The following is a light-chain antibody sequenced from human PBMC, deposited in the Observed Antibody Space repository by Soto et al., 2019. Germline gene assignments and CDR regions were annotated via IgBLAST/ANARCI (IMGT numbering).Light chain of an antibody. CDR3: QHWS. CDR1: QSVSSN. Sequence: EIVMTQSPATLSVSPGERATLSCRASQSVSSNLAWYQQKPGQAPRLLIYGASTRATGIPARFSGSGSGTEFTLTISRLQPEDVATYYCQHWSFGQGTKVDIK. CDR2: GAS. J-gene: IGKJ1*01. V-gene: IGKV3-15*01.